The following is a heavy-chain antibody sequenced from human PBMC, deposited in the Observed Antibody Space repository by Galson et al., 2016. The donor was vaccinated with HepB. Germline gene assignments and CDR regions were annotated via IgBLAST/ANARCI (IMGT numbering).Heavy chain of an antibody. V-gene: IGHV4-39*01. CDR1: DDSISSNSFS. CDR2: VYRGKT. Sequence: TLSLTCSVSDDSISSNSFSWGWVRQPPGKGLEWIGTVYRGKTYYNPSLAGRVTISVGMSTDLFSLKLTSLTAADTAVYYCARAGLGSKASFDPWGQGTLVTVSS. J-gene: IGHJ5*02. D-gene: IGHD3-10*01. CDR3: ARAGLGSKASFDP.